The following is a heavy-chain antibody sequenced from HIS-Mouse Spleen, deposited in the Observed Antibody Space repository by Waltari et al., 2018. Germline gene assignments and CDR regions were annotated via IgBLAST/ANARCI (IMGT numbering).Heavy chain of an antibody. V-gene: IGHV4-59*01. CDR1: GGSISSYY. J-gene: IGHJ4*02. Sequence: QVQLQEAGPGLVKPPETLSLTCTVSGGSISSYYWSGFRQPPGKGLEWIGYIYYSGSTNYNPSLKSRVTISVDTSKNQFSLKLSSVTAADTAVYYCASVTPSGSYFDYWGQGTLVTVSS. CDR2: IYYSGST. CDR3: ASVTPSGSYFDY. D-gene: IGHD1-26*01.